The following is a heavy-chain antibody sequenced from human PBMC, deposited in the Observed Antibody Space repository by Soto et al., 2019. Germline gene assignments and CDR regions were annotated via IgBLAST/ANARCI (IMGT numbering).Heavy chain of an antibody. Sequence: QVQLVESGGGVVQPGRSLRLSCAASGFTFSTSGMHWVRQAPGKGLEWVAFISYDGSNKFDAEYVKGRFTISRDNSMNTLFLQMNRLRAEDTAMYYCAKEPHMDFWNGYSVIDDWGQGTLVTVSS. D-gene: IGHD3-3*01. V-gene: IGHV3-30*18. J-gene: IGHJ4*02. CDR3: AKEPHMDFWNGYSVIDD. CDR1: GFTFSTSG. CDR2: ISYDGSNK.